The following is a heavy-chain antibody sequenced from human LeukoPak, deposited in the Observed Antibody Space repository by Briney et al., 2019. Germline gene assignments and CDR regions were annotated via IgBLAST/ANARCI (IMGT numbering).Heavy chain of an antibody. Sequence: SETLSLTCAVYGGSFSGYYWSWIRQPPGKGLEWIGEINHSGSTNYNPSLKSRVTISVDTSKNQFSLKLRSVTAADTAVYYCARHGPPKMVVGVTPPDYWGQGTLVTVSS. J-gene: IGHJ4*02. D-gene: IGHD4-23*01. V-gene: IGHV4-34*01. CDR3: ARHGPPKMVVGVTPPDY. CDR1: GGSFSGYY. CDR2: INHSGST.